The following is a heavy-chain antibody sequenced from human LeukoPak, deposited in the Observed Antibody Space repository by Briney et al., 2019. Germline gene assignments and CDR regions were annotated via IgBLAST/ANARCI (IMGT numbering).Heavy chain of an antibody. CDR1: GDSISGYY. J-gene: IGHJ4*02. V-gene: IGHV4-4*07. CDR2: IYTSGST. D-gene: IGHD1-7*01. CDR3: ARGYNWNFLY. Sequence: SETLSLTCTVSGDSISGYYWSWIRQPAGKGLEWIGRIYTSGSTNYNPSLKSRVTISVDTSKNQFSLKLSSVTAADTAVYYCARGYNWNFLYWGQGTLVTVSS.